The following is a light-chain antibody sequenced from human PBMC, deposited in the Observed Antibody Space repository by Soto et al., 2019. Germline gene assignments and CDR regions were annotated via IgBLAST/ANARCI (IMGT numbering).Light chain of an antibody. J-gene: IGLJ2*01. CDR1: DIGSKH. Sequence: SYELTQPPSVSGAPGKTARVTCGGNDIGSKHVHWYQQKQGQAPVLVIYYDSDRPSGIPERFSGSKSGNTATLTISRVEAGDEADYYCQVWDSTTDHVVFGGGTKVTVL. CDR3: QVWDSTTDHVV. CDR2: YDS. V-gene: IGLV3-21*04.